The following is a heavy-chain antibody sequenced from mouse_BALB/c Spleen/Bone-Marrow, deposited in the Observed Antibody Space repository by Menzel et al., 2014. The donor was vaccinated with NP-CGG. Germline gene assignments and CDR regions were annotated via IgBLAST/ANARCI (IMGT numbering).Heavy chain of an antibody. CDR3: ARVTSSAVGAMDY. CDR1: GFSLTNYG. Sequence: VMLVESGPGLVAPSQSPSITCTVSGFSLTNYGVHWVRQPPGKGLEWLGVIWAGGSTNYNSALMSRLSISKDNSKSQVFLKMISLQTDDTAMYYCARVTSSAVGAMDYWGQGTSVTVSS. D-gene: IGHD3-2*02. J-gene: IGHJ4*01. V-gene: IGHV2-9*02. CDR2: IWAGGST.